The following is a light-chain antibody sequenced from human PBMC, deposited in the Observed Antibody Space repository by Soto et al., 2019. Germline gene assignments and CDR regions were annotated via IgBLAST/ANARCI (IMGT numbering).Light chain of an antibody. J-gene: IGKJ4*01. CDR1: QSVSSS. CDR2: GAS. V-gene: IGKV3-15*01. Sequence: EVVMTQSPATLSVSPGESATLSCRASQSVSSSLAWYQQKPGQAPRLLIYGASTKATGIPARFSGRGSGTEFTLTISSMQSEDLEVYYCQPYNTGLTFGGGTKV. CDR3: QPYNTGLT.